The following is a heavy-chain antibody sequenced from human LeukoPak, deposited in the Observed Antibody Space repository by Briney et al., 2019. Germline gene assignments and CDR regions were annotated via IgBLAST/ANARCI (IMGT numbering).Heavy chain of an antibody. CDR3: AKDLSGSGSYYNSAFNI. D-gene: IGHD3-10*01. CDR1: GFTFSSYA. CDR2: ISYDGSNK. Sequence: GGSLRLSCAASGFTFSSYAMHWVRQAPGKGLEWVAVISYDGSNKYYADSVKGRFTISRDNSNNTLYLQMNSLRADDTAVYYCAKDLSGSGSYYNSAFNIWGQGTMVTVSS. V-gene: IGHV3-30-3*01. J-gene: IGHJ3*02.